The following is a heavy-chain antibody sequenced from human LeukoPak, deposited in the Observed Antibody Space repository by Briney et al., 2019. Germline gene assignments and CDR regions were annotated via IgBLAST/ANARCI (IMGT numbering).Heavy chain of an antibody. CDR2: TYYRSKWYN. CDR3: ARDPTNAAAGTVYYYYGMDV. CDR1: GDSVSSNSAA. V-gene: IGHV6-1*01. J-gene: IGHJ6*02. Sequence: SQTLSLTCAISGDSVSSNSAAWNWIRQSPSRGLEWQGRTYYRSKWYNDYAVSVKSRITINPDTSKNQFSLQLNSVTPEDTGVYYCARDPTNAAAGTVYYYYGMDVWGQGTTVTVSS. D-gene: IGHD6-13*01.